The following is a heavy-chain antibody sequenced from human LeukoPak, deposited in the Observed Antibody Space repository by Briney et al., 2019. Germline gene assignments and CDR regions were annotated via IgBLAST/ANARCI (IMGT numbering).Heavy chain of an antibody. CDR3: ARGGRTTWHGMDV. CDR2: ISYDGSNK. V-gene: IGHV3-30-3*01. D-gene: IGHD4-17*01. Sequence: GGSLRLSCAASGFTFSSYAMHWVRQAPGKGLEWVAVISYDGSNKYYADSVKGRFTISRDNSKNTLYLQMNSLRAEDTAVYYCARGGRTTWHGMDVWGQGTTVTVSS. CDR1: GFTFSSYA. J-gene: IGHJ6*02.